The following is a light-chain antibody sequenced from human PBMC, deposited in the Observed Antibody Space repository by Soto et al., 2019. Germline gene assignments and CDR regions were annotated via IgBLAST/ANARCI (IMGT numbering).Light chain of an antibody. CDR1: PSVTNY. J-gene: IGKJ5*01. CDR3: QQRNIWTPVT. Sequence: DIVLTQSPGTLALSPGERATLSCRASPSVTNYLAWYQQKPGQAPRLLIYGAFNRATGIPARFSGSGSGTDFTLTISSLEPEDFAVYYCQQRNIWTPVTFGQGTRLAI. V-gene: IGKV3-11*01. CDR2: GAF.